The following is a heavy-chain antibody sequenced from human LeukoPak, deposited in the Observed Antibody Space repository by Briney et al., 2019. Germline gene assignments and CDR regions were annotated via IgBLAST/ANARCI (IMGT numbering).Heavy chain of an antibody. CDR2: ISGSGGST. D-gene: IGHD3-3*01. V-gene: IGHV3-23*01. CDR3: AKDLWAYYDFWSGYIY. Sequence: GGSLRRSCAASGFTFSSYAMSWVRQAPGKGLEWVSAISGSGGSTYYADSVKGRFTISRDNSRNTLYLQMNSLRAEDTAVYYCAKDLWAYYDFWSGYIYWGQGTLITVSS. CDR1: GFTFSSYA. J-gene: IGHJ4*02.